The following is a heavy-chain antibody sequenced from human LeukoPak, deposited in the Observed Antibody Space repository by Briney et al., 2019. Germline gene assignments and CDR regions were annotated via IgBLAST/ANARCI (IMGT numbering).Heavy chain of an antibody. CDR1: GGSISSGSYY. Sequence: PSETLSLTCTVSGGSISSGSYYWSWIRQPPGKGLQWIGSIYHSGTTYYNPSLWSRLTISLDTSKNQFSLRLSPVTAADTAVYYCARQTGTTPTFDFWGQGTQVTVSS. CDR2: IYHSGTT. J-gene: IGHJ4*02. D-gene: IGHD1-1*01. V-gene: IGHV4-39*07. CDR3: ARQTGTTPTFDF.